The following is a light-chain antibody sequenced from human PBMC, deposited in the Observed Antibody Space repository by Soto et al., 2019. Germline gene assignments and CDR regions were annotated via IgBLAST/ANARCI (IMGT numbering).Light chain of an antibody. CDR1: QSVSSSY. Sequence: EIVLTQSPGTLSLSPGERATLSCRASQSVSSSYLAWYQQKPGEAPRLLIYGASSRATGIPDRFSGSRSGAVFTLTISGLEPEDFAVYYCQQYGSSPAWTFGQGTKVEIK. CDR3: QQYGSSPAWT. CDR2: GAS. V-gene: IGKV3-20*01. J-gene: IGKJ1*01.